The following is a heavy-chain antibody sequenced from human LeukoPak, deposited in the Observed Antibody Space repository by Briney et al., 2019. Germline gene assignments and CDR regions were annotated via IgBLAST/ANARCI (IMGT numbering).Heavy chain of an antibody. Sequence: GSLRLSRSASGFTFSSYAMSWVRQAPGKGLELVSAISGSGGSTYYADSVKGRFTISRDNSKNTLYLQMNSLRAEDTAVYYCAKDLSWLLRGNWFDPWGQGTLVTVSS. J-gene: IGHJ5*02. CDR2: ISGSGGST. D-gene: IGHD3-22*01. CDR3: AKDLSWLLRGNWFDP. CDR1: GFTFSSYA. V-gene: IGHV3-23*01.